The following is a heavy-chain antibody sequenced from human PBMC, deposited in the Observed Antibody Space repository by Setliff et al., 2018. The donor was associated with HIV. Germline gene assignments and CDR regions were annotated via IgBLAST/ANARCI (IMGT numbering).Heavy chain of an antibody. CDR3: ARGAELLWFGELHNIPYFDY. V-gene: IGHV4-59*01. Sequence: PSETLSLTCTVSYDSIRSYSWSWIRQPPGKGLEWIGYINNSGSTNSNPSLKSRVTISVDTSKNQFSLKLSSVTAADTAVYYCARGAELLWFGELHNIPYFDYWGQGTLVTVSS. CDR2: INNSGST. CDR1: YDSIRSYS. J-gene: IGHJ4*02. D-gene: IGHD3-10*01.